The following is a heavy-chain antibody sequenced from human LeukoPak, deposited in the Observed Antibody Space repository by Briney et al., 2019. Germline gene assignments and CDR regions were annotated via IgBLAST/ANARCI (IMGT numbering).Heavy chain of an antibody. Sequence: PGGSLRLSCAASGFIFSRYAMHWVRQTPGRGLAWVTVISYDGSNKYYADSVKGRFTISRDNSKNTLYLQMNSLRAEDTAVYYFSRDSVWQLDLSPYHAFDIWGQGTMVTVSS. J-gene: IGHJ3*02. V-gene: IGHV3-30*04. CDR2: ISYDGSNK. CDR3: SRDSVWQLDLSPYHAFDI. CDR1: GFIFSRYA. D-gene: IGHD1-7*01.